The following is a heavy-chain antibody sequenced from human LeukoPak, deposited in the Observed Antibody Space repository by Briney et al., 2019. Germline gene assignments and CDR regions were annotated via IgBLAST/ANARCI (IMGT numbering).Heavy chain of an antibody. CDR2: INPSGGST. CDR1: GYTFTSYY. D-gene: IGHD2-21*02. V-gene: IGHV1-46*01. J-gene: IGHJ3*02. Sequence: ASVKVSCKASGYTFTSYYMHWVRQAPGQGLEWMGIINPSGGSTSYAQKFQGRVTMTRDMSTSTVYMELSSLRSEDTAVYYCARVNCGGDCWDLNDALDIWGQGTMVTVSS. CDR3: ARVNCGGDCWDLNDALDI.